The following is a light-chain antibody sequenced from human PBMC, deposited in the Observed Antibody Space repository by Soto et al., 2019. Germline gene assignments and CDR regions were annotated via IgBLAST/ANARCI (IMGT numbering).Light chain of an antibody. CDR2: DAS. J-gene: IGKJ3*01. V-gene: IGKV1-5*01. Sequence: GDRVTITCRASQSISSWLAWYQQKPGKAPQLLIYDASSLESGVPSRFSGSGSGTEFTLTISSLQPDDFATYYCQQYNSYSQVTFVPGTKVDIK. CDR3: QQYNSYSQVT. CDR1: QSISSW.